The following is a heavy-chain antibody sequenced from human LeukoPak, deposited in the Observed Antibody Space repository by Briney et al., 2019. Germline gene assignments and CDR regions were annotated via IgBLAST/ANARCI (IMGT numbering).Heavy chain of an antibody. Sequence: GESLKISCKGSGYSFTSYWIGWVRQMPGKGLEWMGIIYPGDSDTRYSPSFQGQVTISADKSISTAYLQWSSLKASDTAMYYCARRASSSTNTLYYYYYMDVWGKGTTVTVSS. J-gene: IGHJ6*03. D-gene: IGHD2-2*01. CDR2: IYPGDSDT. CDR1: GYSFTSYW. CDR3: ARRASSSTNTLYYYYYMDV. V-gene: IGHV5-51*01.